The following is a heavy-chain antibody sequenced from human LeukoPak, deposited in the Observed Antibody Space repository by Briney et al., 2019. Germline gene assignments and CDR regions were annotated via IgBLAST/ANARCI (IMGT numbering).Heavy chain of an antibody. Sequence: SGGSLRLSCAASGFTFSSYSMNWARQAPGKGLEWVSSISSSSSYIYYADSVKGRFTISRDNAKNSLYLQMNSLRAEDTAVYYCARDRIVATIPRLGYFDYWGQGTLVTVSS. CDR3: ARDRIVATIPRLGYFDY. J-gene: IGHJ4*02. D-gene: IGHD5-12*01. CDR2: ISSSSSYI. CDR1: GFTFSSYS. V-gene: IGHV3-21*01.